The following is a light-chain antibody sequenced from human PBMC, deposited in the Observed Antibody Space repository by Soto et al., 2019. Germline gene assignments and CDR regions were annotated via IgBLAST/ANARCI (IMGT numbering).Light chain of an antibody. V-gene: IGLV2-8*01. CDR3: SSHAGSNNPFV. J-gene: IGLJ1*01. CDR1: TSDVGGYNY. Sequence: QSALTQPPSASGSLGQSVTISCTGTTSDVGGYNYVSWYQQHPGKAPKVLIYDLNKRPSRVPDRFSGSKSGNTTSLNVSGLQAEDEADYYCSSHAGSNNPFVFGTGSKLTVL. CDR2: DLN.